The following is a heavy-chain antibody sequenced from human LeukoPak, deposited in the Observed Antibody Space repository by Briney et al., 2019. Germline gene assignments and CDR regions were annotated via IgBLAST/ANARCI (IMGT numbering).Heavy chain of an antibody. D-gene: IGHD6-19*01. CDR2: ISWNSGSI. Sequence: GKSLRLSCAASGFTFDDYAMHWVRQAPGKGLEWVSGISWNSGSIGYADSVKGRFTISRDNAKNSLYLQMNSLRAEDTALYYCAKGPNSSGWYRWFDPWGQGTLVTVSS. J-gene: IGHJ5*02. CDR3: AKGPNSSGWYRWFDP. V-gene: IGHV3-9*01. CDR1: GFTFDDYA.